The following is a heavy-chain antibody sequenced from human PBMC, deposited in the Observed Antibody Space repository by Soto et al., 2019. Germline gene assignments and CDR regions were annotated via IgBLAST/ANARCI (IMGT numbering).Heavy chain of an antibody. D-gene: IGHD3-3*01. V-gene: IGHV3-23*01. Sequence: EVQLLESGGGLVQPGGSLRLSCAASGFTFSSYAMSWVRQAPGKGLEWVSAISGSGGSTYYADSVKGRFTISRDNSESTLYLQMNGPRAEDTAVYYCAKIRGSRRRMTIFGVVNNRSEDYWGQGTLVTVSS. J-gene: IGHJ4*02. CDR1: GFTFSSYA. CDR3: AKIRGSRRRMTIFGVVNNRSEDY. CDR2: ISGSGGST.